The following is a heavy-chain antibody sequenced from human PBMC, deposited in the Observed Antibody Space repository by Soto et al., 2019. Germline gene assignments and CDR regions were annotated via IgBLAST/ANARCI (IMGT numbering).Heavy chain of an antibody. Sequence: PSETLSLTCTVSGGSISSSSYHWGWIRQPPGKGLEWIGSIYYSGSTYYNPSLKSRVTISVDTSENQFSLKLSSVTAADTAVYYCARQRIRTWFDPWGQGTLVTVSS. CDR1: GGSISSSSYH. CDR2: IYYSGST. D-gene: IGHD2-15*01. J-gene: IGHJ5*02. V-gene: IGHV4-39*01. CDR3: ARQRIRTWFDP.